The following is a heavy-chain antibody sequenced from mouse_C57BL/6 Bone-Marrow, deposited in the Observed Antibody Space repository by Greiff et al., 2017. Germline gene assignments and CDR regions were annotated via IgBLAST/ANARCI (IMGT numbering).Heavy chain of an antibody. J-gene: IGHJ4*01. D-gene: IGHD2-4*01. Sequence: VQLKQSGPELVKPGASVKISCKASGYTFTDYYMNWVKQSHGKSLEWIGDINPNNGGTSYNQKFKGKATLTVDKSSSTAYMELRSLTSEDSAVYYCARFGIYYDYEDRENYYAMDYWGQGTSVTVSS. CDR3: ARFGIYYDYEDRENYYAMDY. CDR1: GYTFTDYY. CDR2: INPNNGGT. V-gene: IGHV1-26*01.